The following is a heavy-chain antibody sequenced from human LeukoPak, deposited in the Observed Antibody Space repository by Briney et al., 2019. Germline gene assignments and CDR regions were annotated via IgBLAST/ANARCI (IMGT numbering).Heavy chain of an antibody. CDR3: AGSAWPPHFDS. D-gene: IGHD6-19*01. CDR2: INTNTGNP. CDR1: GYTFTSYA. J-gene: IGHJ4*02. V-gene: IGHV7-4-1*02. Sequence: ASVKVSCKASGYTFTSYAMNWVRQAPGQGLEWMGWINTNTGNPTYAQGFTGRFVFSLDTSVSTAYLQISSLKAEDTAVYYWAGSAWPPHFDSWAQGTLVTVSS.